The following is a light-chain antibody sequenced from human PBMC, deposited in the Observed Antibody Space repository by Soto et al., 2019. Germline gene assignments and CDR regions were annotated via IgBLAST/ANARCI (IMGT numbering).Light chain of an antibody. CDR3: QHYGSSLFT. Sequence: EIGLTQSPGTLSLSPGERATLSCRASQSVSSGYLAWYQQKPGQAPRLLIYGASSRATGIPDRFSGSGSGTDFTLTLSRLEPEDFAVYFCQHYGSSLFTFGPGTKVDIK. V-gene: IGKV3-20*01. CDR1: QSVSSGY. CDR2: GAS. J-gene: IGKJ3*01.